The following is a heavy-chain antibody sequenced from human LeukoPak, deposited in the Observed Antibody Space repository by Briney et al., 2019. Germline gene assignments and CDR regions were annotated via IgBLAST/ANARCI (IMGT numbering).Heavy chain of an antibody. CDR1: GFTFSGYP. V-gene: IGHV3-30-3*01. D-gene: IGHD2-15*01. CDR3: AREDGYCSGGNCYSYFVS. J-gene: IGHJ4*02. CDR2: ISYDGSNK. Sequence: GGSLRLSCAASGFTFSGYPIHWVRQAPGKGLEWVAVISYDGSNKYYADSVKGRFTISRDNSKTTLYLQMNSLRAEDTAVYYCAREDGYCSGGNCYSYFVSWGQGTLVTVSS.